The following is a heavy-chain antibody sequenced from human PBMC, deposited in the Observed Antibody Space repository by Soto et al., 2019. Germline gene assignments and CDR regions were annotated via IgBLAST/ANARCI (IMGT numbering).Heavy chain of an antibody. CDR1: GLTFSNAW. V-gene: IGHV3-15*01. D-gene: IGHD3-10*01. CDR2: IKSKTDGGTT. J-gene: IGHJ6*02. Sequence: GGSLRLSCAASGLTFSNAWMSWVRQAPGKGLEWVGRIKSKTDGGTTDYAATVKGRFTSSRDDSKNTLYLQMNSLKTEDTAVYYCTTAHIPIVRGVTYSYYYGMDFWGQGTTVTVSS. CDR3: TTAHIPIVRGVTYSYYYGMDF.